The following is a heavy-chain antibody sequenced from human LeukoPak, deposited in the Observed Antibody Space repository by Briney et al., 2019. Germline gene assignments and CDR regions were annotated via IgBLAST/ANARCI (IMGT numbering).Heavy chain of an antibody. CDR2: IRSKAYGGTT. D-gene: IGHD3-22*01. CDR3: TTDQGAYYDSSGYYPAFDY. J-gene: IGHJ4*02. CDR1: GFTFGDYA. Sequence: GGSLRLSCTASGFTFGDYAMSWVRQAPGKGLEWVGFIRSKAYGGTTEYAASVKGRFTISRDDSKNTLYLQMNSLKTEDTAVYYCTTDQGAYYDSSGYYPAFDYWGQGTLVTVSS. V-gene: IGHV3-49*04.